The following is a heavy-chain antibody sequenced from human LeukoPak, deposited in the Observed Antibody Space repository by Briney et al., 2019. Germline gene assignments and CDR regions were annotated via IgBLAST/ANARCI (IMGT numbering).Heavy chain of an antibody. D-gene: IGHD3-10*01. Sequence: GGSLRLSCAASGFTFSSYGKHWVRQAPGKGLGWVAFIRYDGSNKYYADSVKGRFPISRDNSKNTLYLQMNSLRAEDTAVYYCANSIGPIYYFDYWGQGTLVTVSS. CDR1: GFTFSSYG. CDR2: IRYDGSNK. V-gene: IGHV3-30*02. CDR3: ANSIGPIYYFDY. J-gene: IGHJ4*02.